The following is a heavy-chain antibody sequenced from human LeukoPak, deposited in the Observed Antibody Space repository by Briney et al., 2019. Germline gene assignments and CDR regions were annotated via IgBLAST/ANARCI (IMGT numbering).Heavy chain of an antibody. CDR2: ISSSGSTI. D-gene: IGHD2-21*02. CDR3: ARVENIVVVTPFDY. Sequence: GGSLRLSCAASGFTFGDYYISWIRQAPGKGLEWVSYISSSGSTIYYADSVKGRFTISRDNAKNSLYLQMNSLRAEDTAVYYCARVENIVVVTPFDYWGQGTLVTVSS. V-gene: IGHV3-11*01. CDR1: GFTFGDYY. J-gene: IGHJ4*02.